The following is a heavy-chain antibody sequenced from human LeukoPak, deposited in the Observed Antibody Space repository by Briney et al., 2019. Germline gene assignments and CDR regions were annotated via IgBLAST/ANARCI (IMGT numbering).Heavy chain of an antibody. Sequence: GGSLRLSCAASGFIFSNYGFHWVRQAPGKGLEWVAVIRYDGNLQYHADSVKGRFTVSKDNFKDTLYLHMNGLRPEDSAVYYCSREASEAFDIWGQGSTVTVS. CDR3: SREASEAFDI. CDR1: GFIFSNYG. J-gene: IGHJ3*02. V-gene: IGHV3-30*02. CDR2: IRYDGNLQ.